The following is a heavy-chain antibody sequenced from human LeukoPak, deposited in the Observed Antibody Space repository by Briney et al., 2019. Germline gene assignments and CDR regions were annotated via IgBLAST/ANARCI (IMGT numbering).Heavy chain of an antibody. CDR2: IIPILGIA. CDR3: ARDHSNYGLLFDY. CDR1: GGTFSSYA. Sequence: GASVKVSCTASGGTFSSYAISWVRQAPGQGLEWMGRIIPILGIANYAQKFQGRVTITADKSTSTAYMELSSLRSEDTAVYYCARDHSNYGLLFDYWGQGTLVTVSS. D-gene: IGHD4-4*01. V-gene: IGHV1-69*04. J-gene: IGHJ4*02.